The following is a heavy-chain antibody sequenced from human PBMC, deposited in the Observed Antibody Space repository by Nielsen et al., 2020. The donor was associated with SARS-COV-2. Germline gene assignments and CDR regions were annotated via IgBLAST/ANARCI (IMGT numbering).Heavy chain of an antibody. Sequence: SETLSLTCTVSGGSISSSSYYWGWIRQPPGKGLEWIGSIYYSGSTNYNPSLKSRVTISVDTSKNQFSLKLSSVTAADTAVYYCARGVSSGWFDWGQGTLVTVSS. V-gene: IGHV4-39*07. CDR1: GGSISSSSYY. J-gene: IGHJ4*02. CDR2: IYYSGST. CDR3: ARGVSSGWFD. D-gene: IGHD6-19*01.